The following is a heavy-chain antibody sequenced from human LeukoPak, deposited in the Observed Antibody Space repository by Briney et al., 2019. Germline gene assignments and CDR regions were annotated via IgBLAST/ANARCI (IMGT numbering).Heavy chain of an antibody. J-gene: IGHJ4*02. V-gene: IGHV4-39*01. D-gene: IGHD2-15*01. CDR3: AIHEGYPREFDY. CDR2: IYHGGST. CDR1: GVSISSGDYY. Sequence: SETLSLTCTVSGVSISSGDYYWSWIRQPPGKGLEWIGSIYHGGSTYYNPSLKSRVTISVDTSKNQFSLKLSSVTAADTAVYYCAIHEGYPREFDYWGQGTLVTVSS.